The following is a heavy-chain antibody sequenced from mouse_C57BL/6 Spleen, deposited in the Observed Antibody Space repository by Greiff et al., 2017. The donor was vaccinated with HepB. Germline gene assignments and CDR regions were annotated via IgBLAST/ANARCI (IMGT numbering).Heavy chain of an antibody. Sequence: EVKLMESGGDLVKPGGSLKLSCAASGFTFSSYGMSWVRQTPDKRLEWVATISSGGSYTYYPDSVKGRFTISRDNAKNTLYLQMSSLKSEDTAMYYCARHAYYYGRGYYYFDYWGQGTTLTVSS. CDR3: ARHAYYYGRGYYYFDY. CDR2: ISSGGSYT. V-gene: IGHV5-6*01. J-gene: IGHJ2*01. CDR1: GFTFSSYG. D-gene: IGHD1-1*01.